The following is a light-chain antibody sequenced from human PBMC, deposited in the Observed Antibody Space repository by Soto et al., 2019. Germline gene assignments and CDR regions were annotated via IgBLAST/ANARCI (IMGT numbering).Light chain of an antibody. CDR1: QSVSSNY. Sequence: PGERATLSCRASQSVSSNYLAWYQQKRGQAPRLLIYGASNRATGIPDRFSGSGSGTECTLPISRLEPEDFEVDYCQQYGSSTWTFGQGTKVDIK. CDR3: QQYGSSTWT. J-gene: IGKJ1*01. CDR2: GAS. V-gene: IGKV3-20*01.